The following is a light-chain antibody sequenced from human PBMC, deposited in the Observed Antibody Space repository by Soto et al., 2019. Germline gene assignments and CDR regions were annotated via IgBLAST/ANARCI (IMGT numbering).Light chain of an antibody. Sequence: EIVMTQSPATLSVSPGERATLSCRASQSVNIYLAWYQQKPGQAPRLLIFGASSRATGIPARFSGSGSGTEFNLTISSLQSEDFAVYFCQQYGSSYTFGQGTKLE. CDR3: QQYGSSYT. V-gene: IGKV3D-15*01. CDR2: GAS. CDR1: QSVNIY. J-gene: IGKJ2*01.